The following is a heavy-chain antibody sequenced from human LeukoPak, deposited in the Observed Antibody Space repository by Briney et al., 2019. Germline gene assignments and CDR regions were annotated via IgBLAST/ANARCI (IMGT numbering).Heavy chain of an antibody. CDR2: VAHKGPTVYSPTLNR. Sequence: SETLSLTCAVYGAGLSEYYWSWIRQSPGKGLEWMGEVAHKGPTVYSPTLNRKYNPSFKSRGTMAVDPSKNQFSLKLASVTVADTATYYCVRQGTNSGYYLLDYWGQGHLVIVSS. D-gene: IGHD3-22*01. CDR3: VRQGTNSGYYLLDY. CDR1: GAGLSEYY. J-gene: IGHJ4*02. V-gene: IGHV4-34*01.